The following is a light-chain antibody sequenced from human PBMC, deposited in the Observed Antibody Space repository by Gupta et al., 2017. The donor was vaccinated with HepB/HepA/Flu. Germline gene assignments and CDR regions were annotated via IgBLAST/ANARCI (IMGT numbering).Light chain of an antibody. Sequence: EIVLTQSPGTLSFSPGERATLSCRASQTVGSNYVAWYQQKPGQAPRLLIYWASTRATGIPDRFSGSGSGTDFTLTISRLEPEDFAVYYCQQDAGSPWTFGQGTKVEIK. CDR2: WAS. V-gene: IGKV3-20*01. CDR3: QQDAGSPWT. CDR1: QTVGSNY. J-gene: IGKJ1*01.